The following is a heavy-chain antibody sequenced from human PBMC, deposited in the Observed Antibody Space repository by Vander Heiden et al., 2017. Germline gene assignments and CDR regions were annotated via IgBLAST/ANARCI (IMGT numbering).Heavy chain of an antibody. CDR3: AREPRQTVGVPTYYFDF. CDR2: VAYDGISK. CDR1: GFSFSTYA. J-gene: IGHJ4*02. Sequence: QVQWVESGGGVVQPGRSLRLCCAGSGFSFSTYAIPWFRQSPDRGLEWVAVVAYDGISKYYAASVRGRFTISRDNSENKLYLEVNGLGPEDSALYYCAREPRQTVGVPTYYFDFWGQGTLVTVSS. D-gene: IGHD4-4*01. V-gene: IGHV3-30-3*01.